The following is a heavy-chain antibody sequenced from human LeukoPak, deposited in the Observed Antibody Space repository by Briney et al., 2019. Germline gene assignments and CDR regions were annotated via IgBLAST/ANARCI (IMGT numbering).Heavy chain of an antibody. Sequence: GRSLRLSCSASGFTFSSYGMHWVRQAPGKGLEWVAVISYDGSNKYYADSVKGRFTISRDNSKNTLYLQMNSLRAEDTAVYYCASIYGSGNPFDYWGQGTLVTVSS. CDR3: ASIYGSGNPFDY. CDR1: GFTFSSYG. D-gene: IGHD3-10*01. J-gene: IGHJ4*02. V-gene: IGHV3-30*03. CDR2: ISYDGSNK.